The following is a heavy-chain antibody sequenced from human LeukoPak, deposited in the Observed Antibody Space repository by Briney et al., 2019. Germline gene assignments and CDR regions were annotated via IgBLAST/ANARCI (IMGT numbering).Heavy chain of an antibody. D-gene: IGHD3-22*01. Sequence: GGSLRLSCAASGFTFSSYEMNWVRQAPGKGLEWVSAISPGDYTAYYADSVKGRFTISRDNAKNSLYLQMNSLRAEDTAVYYCASSRYDSSGYYGIIAYWGQGTLVTVSS. V-gene: IGHV3-48*03. CDR3: ASSRYDSSGYYGIIAY. CDR1: GFTFSSYE. CDR2: ISPGDYTA. J-gene: IGHJ4*02.